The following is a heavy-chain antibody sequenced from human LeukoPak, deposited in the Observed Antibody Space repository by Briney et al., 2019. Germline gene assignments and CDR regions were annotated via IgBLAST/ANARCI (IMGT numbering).Heavy chain of an antibody. CDR3: ARSNAFDL. J-gene: IGHJ3*01. CDR1: GFDFSSYW. V-gene: IGHV3-7*01. CDR2: IEQDGTEK. Sequence: GESLRLSCAASGFDFSSYWMSWVRQAPGKGLEWVANIEQDGTEKDHVDSVKGRFTISRDNAQNSLYLQMNSLRAEDTAVYYRARSNAFDLWGQGTMVTVSS.